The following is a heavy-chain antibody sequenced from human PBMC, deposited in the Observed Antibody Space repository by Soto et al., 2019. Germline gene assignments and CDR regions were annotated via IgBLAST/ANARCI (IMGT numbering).Heavy chain of an antibody. J-gene: IGHJ5*02. Sequence: ASVKVSCKASGYTFTSYGLSWVRQAPGQRLEWMGWISTDNGNTKYSQKFQGRVTITRDTSASTAYMELSSLRSEDTAVYYCARGFRSGWAAAGIPNWFDPWGQGTLVTVSS. CDR1: GYTFTSYG. CDR2: ISTDNGNT. CDR3: ARGFRSGWAAAGIPNWFDP. D-gene: IGHD6-13*01. V-gene: IGHV1-18*01.